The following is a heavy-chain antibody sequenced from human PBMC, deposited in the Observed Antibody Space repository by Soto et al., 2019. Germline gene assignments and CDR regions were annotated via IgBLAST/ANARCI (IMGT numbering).Heavy chain of an antibody. J-gene: IGHJ3*02. D-gene: IGHD6-19*01. CDR2: ISSSNTYI. V-gene: IGHV3-21*04. CDR1: GFSFSSYS. CDR3: ARDAKAVAGRGDGFDI. Sequence: GGSLRLSCGASGFSFSSYSMTWVRQAPGKGLEWVSSISSSNTYIYYTDSVRGRFTISRDNRKNSLYLEMSSLRAEDTAVYYSARDAKAVAGRGDGFDIWGHGTMVTVSS.